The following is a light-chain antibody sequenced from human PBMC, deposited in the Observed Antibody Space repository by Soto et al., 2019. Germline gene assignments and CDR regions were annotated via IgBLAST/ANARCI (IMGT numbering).Light chain of an antibody. CDR2: EVN. CDR3: SSYAGTYIHVV. V-gene: IGLV2-8*01. Sequence: QSVLTQPPSASGSPGQSVTISCTGTSSDVGAYNYVSWYQQHPGKAPTLMIYEVNKRPSGVPDRFSGSKSGNTASLTVSGLQAEDEAQYYCSSYAGTYIHVVFGRGTKLTVL. J-gene: IGLJ2*01. CDR1: SSDVGAYNY.